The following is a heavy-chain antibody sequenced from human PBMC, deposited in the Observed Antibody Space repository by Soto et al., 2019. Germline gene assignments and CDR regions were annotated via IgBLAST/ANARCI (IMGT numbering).Heavy chain of an antibody. CDR1: GFTFSDYY. V-gene: IGHV3-11*01. CDR2: ISGSSTNAI. CDR3: ARSSATPSGLWGFGLDV. Sequence: QVQLVESGGGLVKPGGSLRLSCAASGFTFSDYYMTWIRQAPGKGLEWVSYISGSSTNAINYADSVRGRFTISRDNAKNFLYLQVNSLRAEETAVYYCARSSATPSGLWGFGLDVWGQGTSVIVSS. D-gene: IGHD2-15*01. J-gene: IGHJ6*02.